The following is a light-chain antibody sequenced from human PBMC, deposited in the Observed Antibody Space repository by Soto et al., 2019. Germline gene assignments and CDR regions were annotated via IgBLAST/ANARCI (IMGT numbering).Light chain of an antibody. CDR1: SSDVGGYNY. CDR3: SSYTSSSTRV. CDR2: DGS. V-gene: IGLV2-14*01. J-gene: IGLJ1*01. Sequence: QSALTQPASVSGSPGQSITISCTGTSSDVGGYNYVSWYQQHPGKAPKLMIYDGSNRPSGVSNRFSGSKSGNTASLTISGLQDEDEADYYCSSYTSSSTRVFGTGTKVTVL.